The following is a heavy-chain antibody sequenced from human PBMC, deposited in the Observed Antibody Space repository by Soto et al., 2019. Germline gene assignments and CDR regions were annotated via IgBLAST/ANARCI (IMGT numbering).Heavy chain of an antibody. Sequence: QVQLVESGGGVVQPGRSLRLSCAASGFTFSSYAMHWVRQAPGKGLEWVAVISYDGSNKYYADSVKGRFTISRDNSKNTLYLQMNSLRAEDTAVYYCAREGGPGPHPYGEAFDIWGQGTMVTVSS. V-gene: IGHV3-30-3*01. CDR2: ISYDGSNK. J-gene: IGHJ3*02. CDR1: GFTFSSYA. CDR3: AREGGPGPHPYGEAFDI. D-gene: IGHD3-10*01.